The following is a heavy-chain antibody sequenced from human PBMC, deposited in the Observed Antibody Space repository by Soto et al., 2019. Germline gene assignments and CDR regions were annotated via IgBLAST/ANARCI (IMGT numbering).Heavy chain of an antibody. D-gene: IGHD3-16*01. CDR3: ARGREGGDYYYYYYMDV. CDR1: GGSISSYY. V-gene: IGHV4-59*01. Sequence: PSETLSLTCTVSGGSISSYYWSWIRQPPGKGLEWIGYIYYSGSTNYNPSLKSRVTISVDTSKNQFSLKLSSVTAADTAVYYCARGREGGDYYYYYYMDVWGKGTTVTVSS. J-gene: IGHJ6*03. CDR2: IYYSGST.